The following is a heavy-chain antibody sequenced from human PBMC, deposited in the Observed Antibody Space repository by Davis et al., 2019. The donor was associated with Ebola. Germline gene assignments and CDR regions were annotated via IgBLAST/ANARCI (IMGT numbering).Heavy chain of an antibody. V-gene: IGHV1-69*04. CDR1: GGTFSSYA. J-gene: IGHJ4*02. CDR2: IIPIRGIA. CDR3: ARDLPVGPFDY. Sequence: AASVKVSCKASGGTFSSYAISWVRPAPGQGLEWMGRIIPIRGIANYAQKLQGRVTMTADTSTSTAYMELRSLRSADTAVYYCARDLPVGPFDYWGQGTLVTVSS.